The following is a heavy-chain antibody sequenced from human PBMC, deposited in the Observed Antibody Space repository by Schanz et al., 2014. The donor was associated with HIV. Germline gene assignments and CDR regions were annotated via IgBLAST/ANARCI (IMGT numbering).Heavy chain of an antibody. D-gene: IGHD6-13*01. CDR1: GFTFRNFG. CDR3: AREYYSRNWNWFDP. CDR2: KRYDGTHL. J-gene: IGHJ5*02. Sequence: QEQLVESGGGVVQPGKSLRLSCAASGFTFRNFGMHWVRQAPGKGWEWGAFKRYDGTHLDYADSVKGRFTVSRDNSKNMLYLQMNSLRAEDTAVYYCAREYYSRNWNWFDPWGQGTLVTVSS. V-gene: IGHV3-33*01.